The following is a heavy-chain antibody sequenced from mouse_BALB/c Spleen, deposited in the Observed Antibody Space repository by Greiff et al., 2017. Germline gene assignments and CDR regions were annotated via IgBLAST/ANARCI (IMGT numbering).Heavy chain of an antibody. CDR1: GFNIKDTY. CDR2: IDPANGNT. J-gene: IGHJ4*01. CDR3: ALDSSGYYAMDY. D-gene: IGHD3-2*01. Sequence: EVQLQQSGAELVKPGASVKLSCTASGFNIKDTYMHWVKQRPEQGLEWIGRIDPANGNTKYDPKFQGKATITADTSSNTAYLQLSSLTSEDTAVYYCALDSSGYYAMDYWGQGTSVTGSS. V-gene: IGHV14-3*02.